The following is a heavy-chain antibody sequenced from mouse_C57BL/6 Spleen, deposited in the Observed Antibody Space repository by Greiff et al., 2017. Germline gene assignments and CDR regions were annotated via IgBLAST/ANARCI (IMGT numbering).Heavy chain of an antibody. Sequence: EVKVVESWGGLVKPGGSLKLSFAASGFTFSDYGMHWGRQAPEKGLGWVAYLRSGSSTIYYADTVKGRVTISRDNAKNTLFLQMTSLRSEDTAMYYCARGSSGPFAYWGQGTLVTVSA. CDR2: LRSGSSTI. V-gene: IGHV5-17*01. CDR3: ARGSSGPFAY. D-gene: IGHD3-2*02. J-gene: IGHJ3*01. CDR1: GFTFSDYG.